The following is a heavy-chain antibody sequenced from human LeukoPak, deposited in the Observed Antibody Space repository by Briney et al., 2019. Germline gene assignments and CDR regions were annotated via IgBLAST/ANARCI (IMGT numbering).Heavy chain of an antibody. CDR2: IRGSGGSP. CDR3: AKDFAVTTVRYFDY. CDR1: GLTSTSYA. V-gene: IGHV3-23*01. D-gene: IGHD4-11*01. Sequence: GGSLRLSCAASGLTSTSYAMSWVPQAPGRGREWVSSIRGSGGSPYYADSVKGRFTISRDNSKNTLNLQMSSLRAEDTAVYYCAKDFAVTTVRYFDYWGQGTLVTVS. J-gene: IGHJ4*02.